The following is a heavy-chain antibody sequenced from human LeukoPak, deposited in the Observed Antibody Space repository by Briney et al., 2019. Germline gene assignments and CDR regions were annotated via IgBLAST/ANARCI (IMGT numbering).Heavy chain of an antibody. D-gene: IGHD6-13*01. J-gene: IGHJ4*02. CDR1: GFTFSSYA. Sequence: GSLRLSCAASGFTFSSYAMSWVRQPPGKGLEWIGEINHSGSTNYNPSLKSRVTISVDTSKNQFSLKLSSVTAADTAVYYCARVHSSSWLYFDYWGQGTLVTVSS. CDR2: INHSGST. V-gene: IGHV4-34*01. CDR3: ARVHSSSWLYFDY.